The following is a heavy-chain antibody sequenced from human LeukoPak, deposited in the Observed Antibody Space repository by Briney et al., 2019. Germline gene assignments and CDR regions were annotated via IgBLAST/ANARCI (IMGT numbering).Heavy chain of an antibody. D-gene: IGHD5-24*01. CDR2: IYYSGST. J-gene: IGHJ6*02. CDR1: GGSISSYY. V-gene: IGHV4-59*08. Sequence: SETLSLTCTVSGGSISSYYWSWIRQPPGKGLEWIGYIYYSGSTNYNPSLKSRVTISVDMSRNQFSLKLSSVTAADTAVYYCARRPRDGYNSGYYYGMDVWGRGTTVTVSS. CDR3: ARRPRDGYNSGYYYGMDV.